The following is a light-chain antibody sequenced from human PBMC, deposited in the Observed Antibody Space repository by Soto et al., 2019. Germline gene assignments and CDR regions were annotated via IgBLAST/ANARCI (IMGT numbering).Light chain of an antibody. V-gene: IGKV3-15*01. CDR2: GAS. J-gene: IGKJ1*01. Sequence: EMVMTQSPDTLSVSPGERITLSCRASQSVRNDLAWYQQKPGQAPRLLIYGASKRATGVPARFSGSGSGTEFAPTISSLQSEDSAVYYCQQYNYWWTFGQGTKVEIK. CDR1: QSVRND. CDR3: QQYNYWWT.